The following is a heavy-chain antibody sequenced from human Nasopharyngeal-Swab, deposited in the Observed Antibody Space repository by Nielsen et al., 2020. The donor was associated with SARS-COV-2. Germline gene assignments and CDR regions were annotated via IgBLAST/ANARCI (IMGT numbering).Heavy chain of an antibody. Sequence: SGPTLLKPTQTLTLTCTFSGFPLSTRATCVNWTRQPPGKALEWPACIDWDDDKYHSTSLKTRLTISKDTSKNQVVLTMTNMDPVDTATYYCARTPYSTRGLDFDYWGQGSLVTVSS. CDR3: ARTPYSTRGLDFDY. D-gene: IGHD2/OR15-2a*01. CDR2: IDWDDDK. V-gene: IGHV2-70*11. CDR1: GFPLSTRATC. J-gene: IGHJ4*02.